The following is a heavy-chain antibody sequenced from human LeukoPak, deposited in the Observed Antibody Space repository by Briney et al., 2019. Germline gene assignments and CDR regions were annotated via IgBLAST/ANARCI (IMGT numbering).Heavy chain of an antibody. J-gene: IGHJ5*02. CDR3: AREEVTYGDYLSWFDP. Sequence: SETLSLTCTVSGGSISSSSYYWGWIRQPPGKGLEWIGSIYYSGSTYYNPSLKSRVTISVDTSKNQFSLKLSFVTAADTAVYYCAREEVTYGDYLSWFDPWGQGTLVTVSS. CDR1: GGSISSSSYY. V-gene: IGHV4-39*07. CDR2: IYYSGST. D-gene: IGHD4-17*01.